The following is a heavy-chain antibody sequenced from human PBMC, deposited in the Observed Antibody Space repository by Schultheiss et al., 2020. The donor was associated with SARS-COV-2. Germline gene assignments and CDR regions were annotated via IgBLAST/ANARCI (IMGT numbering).Heavy chain of an antibody. CDR2: IYYSGST. D-gene: IGHD1-14*01. V-gene: IGHV4-31*03. Sequence: SKTLSLTCTVSGGSISSGGYYWSWIRQHPGKGLEWIGYIYYSGSTYYNPSLKSRVTISVDTSKNQFSLKLSSVTAADTAVYYCARGAEPGLGYWGQGTLVTVSS. J-gene: IGHJ4*02. CDR3: ARGAEPGLGY. CDR1: GGSISSGGYY.